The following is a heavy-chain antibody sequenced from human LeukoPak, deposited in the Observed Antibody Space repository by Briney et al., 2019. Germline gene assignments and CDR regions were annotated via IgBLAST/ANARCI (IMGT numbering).Heavy chain of an antibody. CDR3: TRYSGRTDY. CDR2: IRSKTFGGTT. J-gene: IGHJ4*02. CDR1: GFTFCTYA. Sequence: PGGSLRLSCTSSGFTFCTYAVSWFRQAPGKGLEWVAFIRSKTFGGTTEYAASVKGRFTISRDDSKSIAYLQMNSLKTEDTAVYYCTRYSGRTDYWGQGTLVSVSS. D-gene: IGHD5-18*01. V-gene: IGHV3-49*03.